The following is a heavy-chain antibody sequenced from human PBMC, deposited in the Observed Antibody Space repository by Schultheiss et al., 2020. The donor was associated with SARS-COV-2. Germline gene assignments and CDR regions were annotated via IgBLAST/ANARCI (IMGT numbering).Heavy chain of an antibody. CDR2: INSDGSST. V-gene: IGHV3-20*04. J-gene: IGHJ4*02. Sequence: GGSLRLSCTASGFTFGDYAMSWVRQAPGKGLVWVSRINSDGSSTSYADSVKGRFTISRDNAKNSLYLQMNSLRAEDTALYYCATGYQNFDYWGQGTLVTVSS. D-gene: IGHD2-2*01. CDR1: GFTFGDYA. CDR3: ATGYQNFDY.